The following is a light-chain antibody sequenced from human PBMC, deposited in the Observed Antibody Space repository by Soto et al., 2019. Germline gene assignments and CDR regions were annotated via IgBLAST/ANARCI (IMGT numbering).Light chain of an antibody. CDR3: QRYNRWTLS. CDR2: DAS. Sequence: EIVMTQSPATPSLSPGERATLSCRASQGIGSTLAWYQQKPGQTPKLLIFDASTSATGVPARFSGGGSGTEVTLTINSLKSEDGAVYDCQRYNRWTLSFGGGTKVDIK. CDR1: QGIGST. J-gene: IGKJ4*01. V-gene: IGKV3-15*01.